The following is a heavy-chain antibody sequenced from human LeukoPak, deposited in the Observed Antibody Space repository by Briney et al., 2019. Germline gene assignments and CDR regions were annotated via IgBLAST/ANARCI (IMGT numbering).Heavy chain of an antibody. D-gene: IGHD6-13*01. CDR2: IPDDGSYK. Sequence: PGRSLRLSCAASGFTFRNYGVHCVRQAPGKGLEWVAVIPDDGSYKNYADSVKGRFTISRDNSNNTLYLQMNSLRAEDTAVYYCAKDRDTTSSGTFDYWGQGTLVTVSS. J-gene: IGHJ4*02. V-gene: IGHV3-30*18. CDR3: AKDRDTTSSGTFDY. CDR1: GFTFRNYG.